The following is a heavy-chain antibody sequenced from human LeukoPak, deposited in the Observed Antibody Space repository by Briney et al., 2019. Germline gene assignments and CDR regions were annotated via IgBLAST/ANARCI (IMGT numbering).Heavy chain of an antibody. CDR2: IIPIFGTA. J-gene: IGHJ5*02. D-gene: IGHD6-19*01. V-gene: IGHV1-69*05. CDR1: GGTFSSYA. Sequence: VASVKVSCKASGGTFSSYAISWVRQAPGQGLEWMGGIIPIFGTANYAQKFQGRVTITTDESTSTAYMELSSLRSEDTAVYCCARESSSGWYNWFDPWGQGTLVTVSS. CDR3: ARESSSGWYNWFDP.